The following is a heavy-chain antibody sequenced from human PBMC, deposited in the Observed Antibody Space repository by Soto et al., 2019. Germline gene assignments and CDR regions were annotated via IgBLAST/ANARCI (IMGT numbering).Heavy chain of an antibody. CDR2: IIHLFGTT. D-gene: IGHD3-10*01. CDR3: AAELGFGKLSVV. CDR1: GDPFKNCV. Sequence: QVQVVQSGVEVRRPGSSVKAYCKAFGDPFKNCVISWVRQAQGQGLEWMGGIIHLFGTTDFAQRFHGRLTITTDESTTTAYMELSRLSSDDTATYYCAAELGFGKLSVVWGQGTTVIVSS. V-gene: IGHV1-69*01. J-gene: IGHJ6*02.